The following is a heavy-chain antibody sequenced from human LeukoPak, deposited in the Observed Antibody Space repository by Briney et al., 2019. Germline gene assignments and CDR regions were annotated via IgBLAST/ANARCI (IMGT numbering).Heavy chain of an antibody. CDR3: ATSGLPGQITLPHD. D-gene: IGHD3-10*01. J-gene: IGHJ1*01. CDR2: IWYDGSHK. CDR1: GFTFSSYG. Sequence: PGGSLRLSCAASGFTFSSYGMHWVRQAPGKGLEWVAVIWYDGSHKYYADSVKGRFTISRDNSKNTLYLQMNSLRAEDTAAYYCATSGLPGQITLPHDWGQGTLVTVSS. V-gene: IGHV3-33*01.